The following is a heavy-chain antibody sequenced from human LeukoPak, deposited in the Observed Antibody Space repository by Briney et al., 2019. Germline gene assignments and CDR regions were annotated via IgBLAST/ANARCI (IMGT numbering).Heavy chain of an antibody. Sequence: GASVKVSCKASGYTFTKYYIHWIRQAPGQGLEWMGIIDPSGGTTTYAQKFQGRISMTRDTSTTTVYMDLSSLRSDDTAVYYCARWRSGDTVGMDVWGQGSTVSVSS. CDR1: GYTFTKYY. CDR3: ARWRSGDTVGMDV. V-gene: IGHV1-46*01. CDR2: IDPSGGTT. J-gene: IGHJ6*02. D-gene: IGHD5-12*01.